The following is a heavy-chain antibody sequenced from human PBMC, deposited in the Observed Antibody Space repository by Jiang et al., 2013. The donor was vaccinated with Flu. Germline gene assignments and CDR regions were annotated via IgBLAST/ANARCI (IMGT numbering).Heavy chain of an antibody. J-gene: IGHJ6*02. Sequence: QLVESGGGVVQPGRSLRLSCAASGFTFSSYGMHWVRQAPGKGLEWVAVIWYDGSNKYYADSVKGRFTISRDNSKNTLHLQMNSLRAEDTAVYYCARETDIVVVGGGMDVWGQGTTVTVSS. CDR3: ARETDIVVVGGGMDV. CDR2: IWYDGSNK. V-gene: IGHV3-33*01. CDR1: GFTFSSYG. D-gene: IGHD2-2*01.